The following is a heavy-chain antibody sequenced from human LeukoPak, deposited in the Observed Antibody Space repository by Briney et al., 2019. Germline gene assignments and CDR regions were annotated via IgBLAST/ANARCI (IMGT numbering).Heavy chain of an antibody. CDR3: ARDFSSGHYDVGMDV. CDR2: ISYDGSNK. J-gene: IGHJ6*02. Sequence: PGGSLRLSCAASGFTFSSYAMHWVRQAPGKGLEWVAVISYDGSNKYYADSVKGRFTISRDNSKNTLYLQMNSLRAEDTAVYYCARDFSSGHYDVGMDVWGQGTTVTVSS. V-gene: IGHV3-30-3*01. CDR1: GFTFSSYA. D-gene: IGHD3-22*01.